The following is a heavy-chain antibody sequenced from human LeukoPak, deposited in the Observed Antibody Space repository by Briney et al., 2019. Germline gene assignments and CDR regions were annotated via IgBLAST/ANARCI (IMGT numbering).Heavy chain of an antibody. CDR1: GFTVSGNY. CDR2: IHSGGTT. D-gene: IGHD4-23*01. CDR3: ARRAGGYSHPYDY. Sequence: GGSLRLSCAVSGFTVSGNYMSWVRQAPGKGLEWVSLIHSGGTTNYADSVKGRFTISRDNSKNTLYLQMNSLRAEDTAVYYCARRAGGYSHPYDYWGQGILVTVSS. V-gene: IGHV3-53*01. J-gene: IGHJ4*02.